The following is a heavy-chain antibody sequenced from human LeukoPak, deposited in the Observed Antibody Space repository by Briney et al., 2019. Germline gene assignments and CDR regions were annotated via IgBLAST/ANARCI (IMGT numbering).Heavy chain of an antibody. D-gene: IGHD3-10*01. V-gene: IGHV5-51*01. CDR3: ARRYHYGSGTYYFDN. Sequence: GESLKISCETSVYSFTTYWIAWVRQMPGKGLQCMGIIYPGDSDTRYSPSFQGQVTISADKSISTAYLQWSSLKASDTAMYYCARRYHYGSGTYYFDNWGQGTLVTVSS. CDR1: VYSFTTYW. CDR2: IYPGDSDT. J-gene: IGHJ4*02.